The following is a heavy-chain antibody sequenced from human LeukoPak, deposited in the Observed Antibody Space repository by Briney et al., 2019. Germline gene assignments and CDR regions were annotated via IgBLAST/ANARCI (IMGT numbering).Heavy chain of an antibody. CDR2: IGSAGDT. V-gene: IGHV3-13*01. J-gene: IGHJ6*02. CDR3: AKYPSPQNTAMASWYYGMDV. Sequence: PGGSLRLSCAASGFTFSRYDMHWVRQATGKGLEWVSAIGSAGDTYYPGSVKGRFTISRDNSRNTLYLQMNSLRAEDTAVYYCAKYPSPQNTAMASWYYGMDVRGQGTTVTVSS. CDR1: GFTFSRYD. D-gene: IGHD5-18*01.